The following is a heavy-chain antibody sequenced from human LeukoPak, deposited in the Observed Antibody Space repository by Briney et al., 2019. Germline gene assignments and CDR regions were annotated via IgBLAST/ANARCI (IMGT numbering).Heavy chain of an antibody. CDR1: GGSISSSRYY. D-gene: IGHD3-16*01. V-gene: IGHV4-39*07. Sequence: KTSETLSLTCTVSGGSISSSRYYWGWIRQPPGKGLEWIGSIYYSGSTYYNPSLKSRVTISVDTSKNQFSLKLSSVTAADTAVYYCASELGGPYYYMDVWGKGTTVTVSS. CDR3: ASELGGPYYYMDV. CDR2: IYYSGST. J-gene: IGHJ6*03.